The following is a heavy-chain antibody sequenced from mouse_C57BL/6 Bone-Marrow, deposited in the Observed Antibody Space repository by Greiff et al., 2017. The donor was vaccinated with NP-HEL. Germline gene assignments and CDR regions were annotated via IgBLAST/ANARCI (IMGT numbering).Heavy chain of an antibody. CDR2: IDPFDSYT. D-gene: IGHD3-2*02. CDR3: AREAQATPYAMDY. CDR1: GYTFTSYW. Sequence: VQLQQPGAELVMPGASVKLSCKASGYTFTSYWMHWVKQRPGQGLEWIGEIDPFDSYTNYNQKFKGKSTLTVDKSSSTAYMQLSSLTSEDSAVYYCAREAQATPYAMDYWGQGTSVTVSS. J-gene: IGHJ4*01. V-gene: IGHV1-69*01.